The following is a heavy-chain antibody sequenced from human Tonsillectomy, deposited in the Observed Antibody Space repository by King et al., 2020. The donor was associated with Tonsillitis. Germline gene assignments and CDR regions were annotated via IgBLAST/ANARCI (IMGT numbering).Heavy chain of an antibody. CDR1: GFTFSSYS. V-gene: IGHV3-21*01. CDR3: ASVDTDGMDV. J-gene: IGHJ6*02. Sequence: QLVQSGGGLVKPGGSLRLSCAAPGFTFSSYSMKWVRQAPGKRLEWVSSISSSSSYIYYADSVKGRFTISRDNAKKSLYLQMNRLRAQDTAVYYCASVDTDGMDVWGQGTTVTVSS. CDR2: ISSSSSYI. D-gene: IGHD5-18*01.